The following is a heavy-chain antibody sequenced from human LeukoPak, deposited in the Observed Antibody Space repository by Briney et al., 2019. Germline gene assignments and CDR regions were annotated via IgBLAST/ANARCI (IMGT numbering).Heavy chain of an antibody. V-gene: IGHV3-53*01. Sequence: GGSLRLSCAASGFSVSSNFMSWVRQAPGKGLEGVSIIYSGGSTHYADSVKGRFTISRDNSKNTLYLQMSSLRAEDTAVYYCARDIAYNYDSSGYSYVYWGQGTLVTVSS. CDR3: ARDIAYNYDSSGYSYVY. CDR2: IYSGGST. D-gene: IGHD3-22*01. CDR1: GFSVSSNF. J-gene: IGHJ4*02.